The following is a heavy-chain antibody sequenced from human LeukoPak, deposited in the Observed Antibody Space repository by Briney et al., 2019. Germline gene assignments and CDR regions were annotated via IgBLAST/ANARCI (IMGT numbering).Heavy chain of an antibody. CDR2: ISSSSSYI. D-gene: IGHD3-10*01. V-gene: IGHV3-21*01. Sequence: PGGSLRLSCAASGFTFSSYWMHWVRQAPGKGLEWVSSISSSSSYIYYADSVKGRFTISRDNAKNSLYLQMNSLRAEDTAVYYCARARHVVGGGFGYWGQGTLVTVSS. CDR1: GFTFSSYW. J-gene: IGHJ4*02. CDR3: ARARHVVGGGFGY.